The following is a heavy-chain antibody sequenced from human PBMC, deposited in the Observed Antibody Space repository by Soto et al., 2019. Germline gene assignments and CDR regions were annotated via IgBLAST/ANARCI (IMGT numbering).Heavy chain of an antibody. Sequence: GGSLRLSCAASGFTLSSYSMTWVRQAPGKGLEWLSYISRSSSTINYADSVKGRFTISRDNAKNSVYLELNSLRDEDTAVYYCARDPPNFYYYGMDVWGQGTTVTVSS. CDR3: ARDPPNFYYYGMDV. CDR1: GFTLSSYS. J-gene: IGHJ6*02. V-gene: IGHV3-48*02. CDR2: ISRSSSTI.